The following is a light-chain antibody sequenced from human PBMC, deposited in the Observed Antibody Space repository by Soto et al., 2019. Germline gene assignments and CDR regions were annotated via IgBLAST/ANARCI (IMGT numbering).Light chain of an antibody. CDR3: QVGDSSRDHTGV. Sequence: SYELTQPPSVAVAPGQTAMITCWGNNIGSKSVHWYQQKPGQAPVLVVYDDSDRPSGIPERFSGSNSGNTATLTISRVEAGDEADYYCQVGDSSRDHTGVFGKGTKATVL. CDR1: NIGSKS. V-gene: IGLV3-21*02. CDR2: DDS. J-gene: IGLJ1*01.